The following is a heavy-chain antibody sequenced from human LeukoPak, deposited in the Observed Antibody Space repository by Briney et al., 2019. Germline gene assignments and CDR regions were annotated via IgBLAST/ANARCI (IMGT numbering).Heavy chain of an antibody. D-gene: IGHD1-26*01. V-gene: IGHV3-23*01. CDR1: GFTFSSYA. J-gene: IGHJ4*02. CDR3: AKGAAIFRTELNYFDY. Sequence: GGSLRLSCAASGFTFSSYAMSWVPQAPGKGLEWVSAISGSGGSTYYADSVKGRFTISRDNSKNTLYLQVNSLRAEDTAVYYCAKGAAIFRTELNYFDYWGQGTLVTVSS. CDR2: ISGSGGST.